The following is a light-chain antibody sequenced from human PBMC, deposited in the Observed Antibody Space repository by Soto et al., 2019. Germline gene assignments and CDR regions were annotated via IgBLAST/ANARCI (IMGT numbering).Light chain of an antibody. CDR2: DAS. V-gene: IGKV3-11*01. CDR1: QRVSSY. J-gene: IGKJ3*01. Sequence: PGERATLSCRASQRVSSYLAWYQQKPGQAPRLLIYDASSRATGIPARFSGSGSGTDFTLTISSLEPEDFAVYYCQQRSNFFGPGTKVDIK. CDR3: QQRSNF.